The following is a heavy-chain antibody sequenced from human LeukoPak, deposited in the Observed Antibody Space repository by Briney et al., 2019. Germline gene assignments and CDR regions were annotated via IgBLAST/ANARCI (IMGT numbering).Heavy chain of an antibody. Sequence: SQTLSLTCAVSGDSVSSDNATWNWIRQSPSRGLEWLGRTYFRSKWYNDFAASVRGRITINADTSKNQFSLQLNSVTPEDTAVYYCVRQREHVMLYYYFDLWGRGTLVTVSS. CDR2: TYFRSKWYN. CDR1: GDSVSSDNAT. J-gene: IGHJ2*01. D-gene: IGHD1-26*01. V-gene: IGHV6-1*01. CDR3: VRQREHVMLYYYFDL.